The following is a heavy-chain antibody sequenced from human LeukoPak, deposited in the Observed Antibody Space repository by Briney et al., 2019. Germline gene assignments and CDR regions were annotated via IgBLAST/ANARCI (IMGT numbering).Heavy chain of an antibody. V-gene: IGHV4-30-2*01. D-gene: IGHD3-10*01. Sequence: SETLSLTCTVSGGSISSGGYSWSWIRQPPGEGLEWIGYIYHSGSTYYNPSLKSRVTISVDRSKNQFSLKLSSVTAVDTAVYYCARSPPSGAFDIWGQGTMVTVSS. J-gene: IGHJ3*02. CDR2: IYHSGST. CDR1: GGSISSGGYS. CDR3: ARSPPSGAFDI.